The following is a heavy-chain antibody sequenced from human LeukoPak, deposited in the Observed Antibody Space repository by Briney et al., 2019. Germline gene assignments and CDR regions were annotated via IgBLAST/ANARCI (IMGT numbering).Heavy chain of an antibody. CDR2: IYYSGST. CDR3: ARAGRAGNDAFDI. Sequence: SETLSLTCTVSGGSISSGGYYWSWIRQHPGKGLEWIGYIYYSGSTFYNPSLKSRVTISVDTSKNQFSLKLSSVTAADTAVYYCARAGRAGNDAFDIWGQGTMVTVSS. D-gene: IGHD1-14*01. J-gene: IGHJ3*02. CDR1: GGSISSGGYY. V-gene: IGHV4-31*03.